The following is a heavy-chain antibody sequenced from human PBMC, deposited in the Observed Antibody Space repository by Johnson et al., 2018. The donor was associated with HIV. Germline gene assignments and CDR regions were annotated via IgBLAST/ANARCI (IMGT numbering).Heavy chain of an antibody. V-gene: IGHV3-NL1*01. CDR2: IYSGGST. J-gene: IGHJ3*01. D-gene: IGHD5-12*01. CDR3: ASGDDDGF. CDR1: GFTFSSNP. Sequence: QVQLVESGGGVVQPGRSLRLSCAASGFTFSSNPMHWVRQAPGKGLEWVSVIYSGGSTYYADSVKGRFTISRDNSKNTLYLQMNSLRTEDTAMYYCASGDDDGFWGQWTMVTVSS.